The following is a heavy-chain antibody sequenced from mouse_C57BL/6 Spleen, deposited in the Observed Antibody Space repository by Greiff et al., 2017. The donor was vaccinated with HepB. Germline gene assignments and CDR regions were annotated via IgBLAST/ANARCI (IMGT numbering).Heavy chain of an antibody. J-gene: IGHJ4*01. V-gene: IGHV10-1*01. CDR3: VRQSGLYAMDY. CDR2: IRSKSNNYAT. CDR1: GFSFNTYA. Sequence: EVKLVESGGGLVQPKGSLKLSCAASGFSFNTYAMNWVRQAPGKGLEWVARIRSKSNNYATYYADSVKDRFTVSRDDSESMLYLQMNNLKTEDTAMYYCVRQSGLYAMDYWGQGTSVTVSS. D-gene: IGHD1-3*01.